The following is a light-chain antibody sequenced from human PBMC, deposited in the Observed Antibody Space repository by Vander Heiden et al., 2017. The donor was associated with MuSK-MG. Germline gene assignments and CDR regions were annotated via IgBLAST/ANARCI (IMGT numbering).Light chain of an antibody. CDR2: AAS. CDR3: QQSDSTPNT. J-gene: IGKJ5*01. V-gene: IGKV1-39*01. Sequence: DLQMTQSPSSLPASVGDRVTITCRASQSISSYLNWYQQKPGKAPKLLIYAASSLQRGVPSRFSGSGSGTDFTLTISRLQPEDFAPYSCQQSDSTPNTFGQGTQMXIK. CDR1: QSISSY.